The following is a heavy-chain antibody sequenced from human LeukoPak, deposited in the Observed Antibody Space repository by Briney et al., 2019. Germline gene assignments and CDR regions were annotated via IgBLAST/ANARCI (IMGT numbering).Heavy chain of an antibody. CDR2: ISYDGSNK. Sequence: GGSLTLSCAASGFTFSSYGMHWVRQAPGKGLEWVAVISYDGSNKYYADSVKGRFTISRDNSKNTLYLQMNSLRAEDTAVYYCARGTIHYDYVWGSYLQYYFDYWGQGTLVTVSS. CDR3: ARGTIHYDYVWGSYLQYYFDY. V-gene: IGHV3-30*19. J-gene: IGHJ4*02. D-gene: IGHD3-16*02. CDR1: GFTFSSYG.